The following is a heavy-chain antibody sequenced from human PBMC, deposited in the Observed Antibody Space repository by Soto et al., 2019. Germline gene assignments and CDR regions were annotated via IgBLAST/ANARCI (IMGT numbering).Heavy chain of an antibody. CDR1: GFTFSSYA. CDR3: AKGSYDSSGYVLSGLVVY. J-gene: IGHJ4*02. CDR2: ISGSGGST. Sequence: PGGSLRLSCAASGFTFSSYAMSWVRQAPGKGLEWVSAISGSGGSTYYADSVKGRFTISRDNSKNTLYLQMNSLRAEDTAVYYCAKGSYDSSGYVLSGLVVYWGQGTLVTVSS. V-gene: IGHV3-23*01. D-gene: IGHD3-22*01.